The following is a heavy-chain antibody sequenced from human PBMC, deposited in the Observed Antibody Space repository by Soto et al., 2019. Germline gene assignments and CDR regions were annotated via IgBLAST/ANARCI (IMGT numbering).Heavy chain of an antibody. Sequence: GWSLRLSYAASGFTFSTYWMFWVRQAPGKGLEWVATIKGDGSEKLYVDSVKGRFTISRDNAKDSLHLQMNSLRVEDTAVYFCAGAPGWLIENWGQGT. V-gene: IGHV3-7*04. CDR3: AGAPGWLIEN. CDR1: GFTFSTYW. D-gene: IGHD3-16*01. J-gene: IGHJ4*02. CDR2: IKGDGSEK.